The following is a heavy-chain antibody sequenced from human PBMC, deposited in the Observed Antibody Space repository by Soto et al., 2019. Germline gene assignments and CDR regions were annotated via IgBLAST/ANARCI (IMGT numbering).Heavy chain of an antibody. CDR1: GGSISSSSYY. V-gene: IGHV4-39*01. CDR2: IYYSGST. CDR3: ARYSSSWYATLLNAFDI. J-gene: IGHJ3*02. D-gene: IGHD6-13*01. Sequence: QLQLQESGPGLVKPSETLSLTCTVSGGSISSSSYYWGWIRQPPGKGLEWIGSIYYSGSTYYNPSLKSRVTPSVDTSKNQFSLKLSSVTAADTAVYYCARYSSSWYATLLNAFDIWGQGTMVTVSS.